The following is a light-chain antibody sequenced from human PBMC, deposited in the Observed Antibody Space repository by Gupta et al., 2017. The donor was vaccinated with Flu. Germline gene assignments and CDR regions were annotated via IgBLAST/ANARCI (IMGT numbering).Light chain of an antibody. CDR2: EVS. V-gene: IGLV2-14*01. CDR1: SSDVGGYNY. CDR3: SSYTSSSTLYV. Sequence: QSALTQPASVSGSPGQSINISCTGTSSDVGGYNYVSWYQQHPCKAPNLMIYEVSNRHSGVSNRFSGSKSGNTASLTISGLQAEDEADYYCSSYTSSSTLYVFGTGTKVTVL. J-gene: IGLJ1*01.